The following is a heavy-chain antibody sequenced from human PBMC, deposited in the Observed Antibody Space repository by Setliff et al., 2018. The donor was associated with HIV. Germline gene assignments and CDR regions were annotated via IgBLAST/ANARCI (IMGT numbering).Heavy chain of an antibody. J-gene: IGHJ6*03. CDR1: GGTFSSYA. Sequence: SVKVSCKASGGTFSSYAISWVRQAPGQGLEWMGGIIPIFGTVRYAQKFQGRVTITADESRTTAYLDLNSLRSEDTAVYYCATAGEMATIGYSYYYMGVWGKGTTVTVSS. CDR3: ATAGEMATIGYSYYYMGV. D-gene: IGHD3-10*01. CDR2: IIPIFGTV. V-gene: IGHV1-69*13.